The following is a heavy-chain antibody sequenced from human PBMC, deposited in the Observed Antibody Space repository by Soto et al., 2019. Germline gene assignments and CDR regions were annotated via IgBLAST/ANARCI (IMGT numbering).Heavy chain of an antibody. Sequence: EVQLVESGGGLVQPGGSLRLSCAASGFTVSSNYMSWVRQAPGKGLEWVSVIYSGGSTYYADSVKGRFTISRHNSKNTRYLKMNSLSAEDTAVYYCATPSEDTARAFDYWGQGTLVTVSS. CDR1: GFTVSSNY. CDR3: ATPSEDTARAFDY. CDR2: IYSGGST. V-gene: IGHV3-53*04. D-gene: IGHD5-18*01. J-gene: IGHJ4*02.